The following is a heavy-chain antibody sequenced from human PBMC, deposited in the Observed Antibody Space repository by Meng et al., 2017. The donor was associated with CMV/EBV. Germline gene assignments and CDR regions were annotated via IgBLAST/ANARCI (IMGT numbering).Heavy chain of an antibody. CDR3: ASLVVVITTSWFDP. V-gene: IGHV3-30*02. D-gene: IGHD3-22*01. J-gene: IGHJ5*02. Sequence: GGSLRLSCAASGFTFSSYDMHWVRQAPGKGLEWVAFLGYDGSIKYYAESVKGRFTISRDNSKNTLSLQMNSLRAEDTAVYYCASLVVVITTSWFDPWGQGTLVTVSS. CDR2: LGYDGSIK. CDR1: GFTFSSYD.